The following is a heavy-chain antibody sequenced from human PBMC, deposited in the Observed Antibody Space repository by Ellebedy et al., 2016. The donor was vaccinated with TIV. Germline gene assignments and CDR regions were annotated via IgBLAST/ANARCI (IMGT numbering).Heavy chain of an antibody. J-gene: IGHJ4*02. Sequence: SETLSLTXTVSGGSISSTSFYWGWIRQSPGKGLEWIGCIYYSGSTNYNPSLKSRVTISVDTSKNQFSLKLSSVTAADTAVYYCARSYSSGYDYWGQGTLVTVSS. CDR1: GGSISSTSFY. D-gene: IGHD6-19*01. CDR3: ARSYSSGYDY. V-gene: IGHV4-39*07. CDR2: IYYSGST.